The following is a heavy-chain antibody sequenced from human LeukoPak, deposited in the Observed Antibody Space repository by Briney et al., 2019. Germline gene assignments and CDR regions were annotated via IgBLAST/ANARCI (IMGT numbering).Heavy chain of an antibody. V-gene: IGHV3-7*01. Sequence: PGGSLRLSCAASGFTFSSYWMSWVRQAAGKGLEWVANIKQDGSEKYYVDSVKGRFTISRDNAKNSLYLQMNSLRAEDTAVYYCARDCSSTSCSPGVWGKGTTVTVSS. CDR3: ARDCSSTSCSPGV. D-gene: IGHD2-2*01. CDR1: GFTFSSYW. J-gene: IGHJ6*04. CDR2: IKQDGSEK.